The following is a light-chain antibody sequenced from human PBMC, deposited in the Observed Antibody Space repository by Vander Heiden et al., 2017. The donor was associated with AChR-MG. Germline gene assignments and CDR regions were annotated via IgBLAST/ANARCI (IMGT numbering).Light chain of an antibody. V-gene: IGLV1-40*01. Sequence: QSVLTQPPSVPGAPGQRVTISCTGSSSNIVAAHDVNWYRQVPGKAPKLLIKGNSNRPSGVPGRFSGSKSGTSASLAITGLQAEDEADYYCHSYDSSLRGSVFGGGTKLTVL. CDR3: HSYDSSLRGSV. CDR2: GNS. CDR1: SSNIVAAHD. J-gene: IGLJ2*01.